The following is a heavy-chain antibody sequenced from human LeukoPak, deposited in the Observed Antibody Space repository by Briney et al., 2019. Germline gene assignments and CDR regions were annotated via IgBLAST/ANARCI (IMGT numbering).Heavy chain of an antibody. J-gene: IGHJ3*02. V-gene: IGHV4-30-4*01. D-gene: IGHD1-1*01. CDR1: GGSISSGDYY. CDR3: AASGALAKGAFDI. Sequence: NPSQTLSLTCTVSGGSISSGDYYWSWIRQPPGKGLEWIGYIYYSGSTYYNPSLKSRVTISVDTSKNQFSLKLSSVTAADTAVYYCAASGALAKGAFDIWGQGTMVTVSS. CDR2: IYYSGST.